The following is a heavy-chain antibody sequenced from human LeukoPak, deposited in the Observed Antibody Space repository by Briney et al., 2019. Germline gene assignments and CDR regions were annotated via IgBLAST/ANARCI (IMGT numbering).Heavy chain of an antibody. CDR2: MYADGRT. CDR3: ARRRAASWSFDS. Sequence: GGSLRLSCAASVFTVRSNYMGWVRQAPGKGLEWVSAMYADGRTYSADSMKGRFTLSRDNSKNTLYLQMSSLRAEDTAVYYCARRRAASWSFDSWGQGTLVTVSS. CDR1: VFTVRSNY. V-gene: IGHV3-66*04. J-gene: IGHJ4*02. D-gene: IGHD6-13*01.